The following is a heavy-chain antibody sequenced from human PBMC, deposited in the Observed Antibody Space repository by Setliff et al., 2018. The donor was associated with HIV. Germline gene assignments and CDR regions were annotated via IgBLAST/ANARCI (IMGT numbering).Heavy chain of an antibody. CDR1: GYTFRNYG. CDR3: TRIRAMVRGVTSYDAFDI. J-gene: IGHJ3*02. V-gene: IGHV1-8*01. CDR2: MNPNSGNS. D-gene: IGHD3-10*01. Sequence: ASVKVSCKASGYTFRNYGISWVRQATGQGLEWMGWMNPNSGNSGFAQKFQGRVTMTRNSSISTAYMELSSLRFDDTAVYYCTRIRAMVRGVTSYDAFDIWGQGTKVTVSS.